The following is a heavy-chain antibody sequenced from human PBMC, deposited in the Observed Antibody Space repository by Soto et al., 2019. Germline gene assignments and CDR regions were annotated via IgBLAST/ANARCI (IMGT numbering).Heavy chain of an antibody. CDR1: GYTCTGYY. CDR2: INPKSGGT. Sequence: ASVKVSCKASGYTCTGYYMHGVGQAPVQGLEWMGCINPKSGGTMYPQKFQGRVTMTWDTSISTAYMALTRLRSDDTAVYYCARDLAKGGGSAGFDYWGQGTLVTVSS. D-gene: IGHD1-26*01. J-gene: IGHJ4*02. V-gene: IGHV1-2*02. CDR3: ARDLAKGGGSAGFDY.